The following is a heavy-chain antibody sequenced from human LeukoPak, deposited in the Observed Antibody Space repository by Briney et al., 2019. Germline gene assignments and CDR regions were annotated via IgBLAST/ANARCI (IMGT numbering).Heavy chain of an antibody. J-gene: IGHJ4*02. CDR1: GFTFSSYA. CDR3: AKENDFWSGSDYYFDY. V-gene: IGHV3-23*01. CDR2: IIGTGGST. D-gene: IGHD3-3*01. Sequence: GGSLRLSCAASGFTFSSYAVSWVRQAPGKRLEWVAGIIGTGGSTYYADSVKGRFTISRDNSKNTLYVQMNSLRAEDTAVYYCAKENDFWSGSDYYFDYWGQGTLVTVSS.